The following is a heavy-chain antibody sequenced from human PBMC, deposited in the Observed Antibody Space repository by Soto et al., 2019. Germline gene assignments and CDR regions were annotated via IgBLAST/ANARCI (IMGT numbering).Heavy chain of an antibody. Sequence: EASVKVSCKASGYTFTSYYMHWVRQAPGQGLEWMGIINPSGGSTSYAQKFQGRVTMTRDTSTSTVYMELSSLRSEDTAVYYCARDAGGVFDAQWLVPGDYWGQGTLVTVSS. J-gene: IGHJ4*02. V-gene: IGHV1-46*01. D-gene: IGHD6-19*01. CDR1: GYTFTSYY. CDR3: ARDAGGVFDAQWLVPGDY. CDR2: INPSGGST.